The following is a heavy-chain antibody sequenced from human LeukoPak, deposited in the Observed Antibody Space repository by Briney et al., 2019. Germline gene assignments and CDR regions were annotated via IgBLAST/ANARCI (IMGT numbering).Heavy chain of an antibody. V-gene: IGHV4-39*01. CDR2: IYYSGST. CDR1: GGSISSSSYY. CDR3: AKMYYYDSSGYYSGTRAFDI. D-gene: IGHD3-22*01. J-gene: IGHJ3*02. Sequence: SETLSLTCTVSGGSISSSSYYWGWIRQPPGKGLEWIGSIYYSGSTYYNPSLKSRVTISVDTSKNQFSLKLSSVTSADTAVYYCAKMYYYDSSGYYSGTRAFDIWGQGTMVTVSS.